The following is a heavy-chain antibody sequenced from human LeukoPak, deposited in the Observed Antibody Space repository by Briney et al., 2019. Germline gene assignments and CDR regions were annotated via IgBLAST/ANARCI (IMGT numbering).Heavy chain of an antibody. CDR1: GGSISSSSYY. J-gene: IGHJ6*03. D-gene: IGHD4-17*01. V-gene: IGHV4-39*01. Sequence: SETLSLTCTVSGGSISSSSYYWGWIRQPPGQGLEWIGSIYYSGSTYYNPSLKSRVTISVDTSKNQFSLKLSSVTAADTAVYYCARQGVLGEYYYYYMDVWGKGTTVTISS. CDR3: ARQGVLGEYYYYYMDV. CDR2: IYYSGST.